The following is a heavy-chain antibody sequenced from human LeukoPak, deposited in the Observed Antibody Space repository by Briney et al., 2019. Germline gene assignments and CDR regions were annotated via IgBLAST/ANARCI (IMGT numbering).Heavy chain of an antibody. V-gene: IGHV1-69*13. CDR2: IIPIFGTA. J-gene: IGHJ6*03. CDR1: GYTLTELS. CDR3: ARELHLYYYMDV. D-gene: IGHD5-18*01. Sequence: SVKVSCKVSGYTLTELSMHWVRQAPGKGLEWMGGIIPIFGTANYAQKFQGRVTITADESTSTAYMELSSLRSEDTAVYYCARELHLYYYMDVWGKGTTVTVSS.